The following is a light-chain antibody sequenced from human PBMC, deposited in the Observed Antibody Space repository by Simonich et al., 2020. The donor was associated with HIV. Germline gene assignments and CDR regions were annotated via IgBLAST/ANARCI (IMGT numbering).Light chain of an antibody. V-gene: IGKV3-15*01. CDR1: QSVSSN. CDR3: QQYNAWPT. CDR2: AAS. Sequence: EIVMTQSPATLSVSPGEKATLSCRASQSVSSNLACYQHKHGLGPRLLIYAASTRATGIPARFSGSGSGTEFTLVISSMQSEDFAVYYCQQYNAWPTFGGGTKVEIK. J-gene: IGKJ4*01.